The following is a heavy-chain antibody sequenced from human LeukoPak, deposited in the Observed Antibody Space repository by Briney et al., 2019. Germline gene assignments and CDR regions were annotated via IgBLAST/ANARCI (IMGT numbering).Heavy chain of an antibody. J-gene: IGHJ4*02. V-gene: IGHV4-34*01. Sequence: SETLSLTCAVYGGSFSGYYWSWIRQPPGKGLEWIGEINHSGSTNYNPSLKSRVTISVDTSKNQFSLKLSSVTAADTAVYYCARGGFYRVRGVIPHFDYWGQGTLVTVSS. D-gene: IGHD3-10*01. CDR2: INHSGST. CDR1: GGSFSGYY. CDR3: ARGGFYRVRGVIPHFDY.